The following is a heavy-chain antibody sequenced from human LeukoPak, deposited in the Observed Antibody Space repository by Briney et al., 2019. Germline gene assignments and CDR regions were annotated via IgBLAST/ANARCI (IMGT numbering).Heavy chain of an antibody. D-gene: IGHD2-2*01. CDR2: IIHIFGTA. V-gene: IGHV1-69*05. CDR1: GGTFRSYT. CDR3: ARDRFNCSCSSCSLGLDF. Sequence: SVKVPCKASGGTFRSYTISWVRQAPGQGLEWMVGIIHIFGTANYAEKFQGRVTITTDESTSTAYMELSSLRSEDTAVYYCARDRFNCSCSSCSLGLDFWGQGNVVTVSS. J-gene: IGHJ4*02.